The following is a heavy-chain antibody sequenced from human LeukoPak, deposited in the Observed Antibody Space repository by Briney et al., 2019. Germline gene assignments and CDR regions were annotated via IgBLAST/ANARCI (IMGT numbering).Heavy chain of an antibody. J-gene: IGHJ4*02. Sequence: GESLKISCQGSGYSFTTYWIAWVRQMPGKGLEWMGIIYPGDSDTRYSPSFQGQVTISDDKSINTAYLPWNSLKASDTATYFGARRRGSLYSFDYWGQGTLVTVPS. CDR2: IYPGDSDT. CDR3: ARRRGSLYSFDY. CDR1: GYSFTTYW. V-gene: IGHV5-51*01. D-gene: IGHD3-16*01.